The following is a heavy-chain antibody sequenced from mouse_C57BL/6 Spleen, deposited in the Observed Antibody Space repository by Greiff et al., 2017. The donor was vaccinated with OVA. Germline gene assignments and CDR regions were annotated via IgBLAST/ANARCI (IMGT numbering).Heavy chain of an antibody. Sequence: VQLQQSGAELVRPGASVKLSCKASGYTFTDYYINWVKQRPGQGLEWIARIYPGSGNTYYNEKFKGKATLTAEKSSSTAYMQLSSLTSEDSAVYFCARVTTVPYFDYWGQGTTLTVSS. V-gene: IGHV1-76*01. CDR3: ARVTTVPYFDY. J-gene: IGHJ2*01. D-gene: IGHD1-1*01. CDR2: IYPGSGNT. CDR1: GYTFTDYY.